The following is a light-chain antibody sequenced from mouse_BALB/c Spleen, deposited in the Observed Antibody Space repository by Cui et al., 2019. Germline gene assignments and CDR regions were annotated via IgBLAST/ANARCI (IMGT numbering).Light chain of an antibody. CDR3: QQWSSNPLT. V-gene: IGKV4-68*01. CDR2: LTS. Sequence: QIVLTQSPELMSASEGEKVTMTCSASSSVSYMYWYQQKPRSSPKPWIYLTSNLASGVPARFSGSGSGTSYSLTISSMEAEDAATYYCQQWSSNPLTFGAGTKLELK. CDR1: SSVSY. J-gene: IGKJ5*01.